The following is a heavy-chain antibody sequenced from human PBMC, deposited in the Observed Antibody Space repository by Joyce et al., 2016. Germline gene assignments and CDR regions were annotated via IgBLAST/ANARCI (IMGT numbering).Heavy chain of an antibody. V-gene: IGHV1-2*02. CDR3: ARKYGGTFYFDY. D-gene: IGHD4-23*01. Sequence: VKNPGASVKVSCKASGFSFSGYYIYWVRQAPGQGLEWMGWINPDRGDTIYAQKFQGRVTMSRDTSISTVYLELGRLTSDDTALYYWARKYGGTFYFDYWGQVTLVTVSS. CDR2: INPDRGDT. CDR1: GFSFSGYY. J-gene: IGHJ4*02.